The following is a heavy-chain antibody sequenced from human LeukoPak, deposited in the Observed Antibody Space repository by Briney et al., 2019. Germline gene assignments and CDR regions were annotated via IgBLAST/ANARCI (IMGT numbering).Heavy chain of an antibody. J-gene: IGHJ4*02. D-gene: IGHD4-23*01. CDR3: AKDIYDDGDYGGQDY. V-gene: IGHV3-23*01. Sequence: GGSLRLSCAASGFTFSSYAMSWVRQAPGKGLEWVSAISGSGDSTYYADSVKGRFTISRDNSKNTLYLQMHSLRAEDTAVYYCAKDIYDDGDYGGQDYWGQGTLVTVSS. CDR2: ISGSGDST. CDR1: GFTFSSYA.